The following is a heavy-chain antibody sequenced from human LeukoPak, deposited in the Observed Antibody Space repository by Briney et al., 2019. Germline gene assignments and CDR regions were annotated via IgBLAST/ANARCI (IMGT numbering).Heavy chain of an antibody. Sequence: ASVKVSCKASGGTFSSYAISWVRQAPGQGLEWMGRIIPMLDIQNYAQKFQGRVTITADKSTSTAYMELSSLRSEDTAVYYCASERGATQYFDYWGQGTLVTVSS. V-gene: IGHV1-69*04. CDR3: ASERGATQYFDY. CDR2: IIPMLDIQ. J-gene: IGHJ4*02. CDR1: GGTFSSYA. D-gene: IGHD3-10*01.